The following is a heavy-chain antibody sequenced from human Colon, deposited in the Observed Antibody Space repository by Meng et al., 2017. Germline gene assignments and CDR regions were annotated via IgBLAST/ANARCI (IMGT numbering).Heavy chain of an antibody. V-gene: IGHV6-1*01. J-gene: IGHJ3*02. D-gene: IGHD3-22*01. CDR1: GDSVPSSSAA. Sequence: SQTLSLTCAISGDSVPSSSAAWNWIRQSPSRGLEWLGRTYYRSKWYNDYAVSVKSRITINPDTSKNQFSLQLNSVTPEDTAVYYCARDSNYYDSSGYLKAFDIWGQGTMVTVSS. CDR3: ARDSNYYDSSGYLKAFDI. CDR2: TYYRSKWYN.